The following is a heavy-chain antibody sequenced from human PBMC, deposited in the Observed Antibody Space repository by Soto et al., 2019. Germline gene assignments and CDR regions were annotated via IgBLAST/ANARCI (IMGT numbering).Heavy chain of an antibody. V-gene: IGHV4-59*12. D-gene: IGHD1-26*01. CDR1: GGSISSNY. CDR2: IYESGRT. Sequence: PSETLSLTCTVSGGSISSNYWTWIRQPPGKGPEWIGYIYESGRTYYKPSLKSRASISMDKSRNQFSVRLTSVTAADTAVYFCARGDRYSGSFSDYFDPWGQGTLVTVSS. CDR3: ARGDRYSGSFSDYFDP. J-gene: IGHJ5*02.